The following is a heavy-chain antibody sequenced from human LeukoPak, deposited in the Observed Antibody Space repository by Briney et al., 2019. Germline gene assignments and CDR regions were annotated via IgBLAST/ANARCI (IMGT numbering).Heavy chain of an antibody. D-gene: IGHD1-1*01. CDR3: ARGYGMRGAFDI. CDR2: IIPIFGTA. CDR1: GGTFISYA. J-gene: IGHJ3*02. V-gene: IGHV1-69*13. Sequence: GASVKVSCKASGGTFISYAISWVRQAPGQGLEWMGGIIPIFGTANYAQKFQGRVTITADESTSTAYMELSSLRSEDTAVYYCARGYGMRGAFDIWGQGTMVTVSS.